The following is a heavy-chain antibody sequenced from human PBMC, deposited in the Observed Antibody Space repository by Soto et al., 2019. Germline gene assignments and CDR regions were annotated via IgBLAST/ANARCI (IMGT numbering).Heavy chain of an antibody. CDR2: ISGSGGST. Sequence: GGSLRLSCAASGFTFSSYAMSWVRQAPGKGLEWVSAISGSGGSTYYADSVKGRFTISRDNSKNTLYLQMNSLRAEDTAVYYCAKGLTTGNYYYYYGMEVWGQGTTVTVSS. CDR1: GFTFSSYA. V-gene: IGHV3-23*01. J-gene: IGHJ6*02. D-gene: IGHD1-1*01. CDR3: AKGLTTGNYYYYYGMEV.